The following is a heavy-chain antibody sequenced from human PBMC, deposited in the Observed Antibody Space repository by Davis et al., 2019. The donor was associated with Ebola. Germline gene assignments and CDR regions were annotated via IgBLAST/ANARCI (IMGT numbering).Heavy chain of an antibody. CDR3: ARWVAGSSSYFDY. CDR2: INAGNGNT. CDR1: GYTFTNYA. V-gene: IGHV1-3*01. D-gene: IGHD2-2*01. Sequence: AASVKVSCKTSGYTFTNYAIHWVRQAPGQRLEWMGWINAGNGNTKYSQKFQGRVTITRDTSASTAYMELSSLRSEDTAVYYCARWVAGSSSYFDYWGQGTLVTVS. J-gene: IGHJ4*02.